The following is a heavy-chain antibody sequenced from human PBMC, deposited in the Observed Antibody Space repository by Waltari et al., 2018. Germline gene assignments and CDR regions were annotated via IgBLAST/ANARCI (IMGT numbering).Heavy chain of an antibody. CDR2: IWFDGSNK. CDR1: GFSFSSYG. Sequence: QVRLVESGGGVVQPGRSLRLSCAASGFSFSSYGMHWVRQAPGKGLEWVAVIWFDGSNKYYADAVKGRFTISRDNSKNTLYLQMNSLRAEDTAVYYCARKTSALYFDYWGQGALVTVSS. J-gene: IGHJ4*02. D-gene: IGHD2-2*01. V-gene: IGHV3-33*08. CDR3: ARKTSALYFDY.